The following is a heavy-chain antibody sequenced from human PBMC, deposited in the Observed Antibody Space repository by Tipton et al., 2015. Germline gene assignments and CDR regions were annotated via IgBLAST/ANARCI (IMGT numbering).Heavy chain of an antibody. J-gene: IGHJ4*02. CDR2: IYPRDSDT. D-gene: IGHD6-13*01. V-gene: IGHV5-51*01. Sequence: VQLVQSGAEVKKPGESLKISCKGSGYTFTTHWIGWVRQMPGKGLEWMGIIYPRDSDTRYSPAFQGQVTISADKSIDTAYLQWNSLKASDTAMYSCARHSLQQLVSDLDYWGQGTLVTVSS. CDR1: GYTFTTHW. CDR3: ARHSLQQLVSDLDY.